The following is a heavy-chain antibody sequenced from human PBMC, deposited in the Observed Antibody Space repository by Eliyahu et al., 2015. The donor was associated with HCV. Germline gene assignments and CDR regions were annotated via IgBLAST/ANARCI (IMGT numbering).Heavy chain of an antibody. D-gene: IGHD2-15*01. Sequence: EVQLVESGGGLVQPGGSLRLSCXAXGFTFSSYWMSWVRXAPGKGLEWVTNIKQDGSEKXYVDSVXGRFTXSRDNAKNSLYLQMNSLRAEDTAVYYCARSRVPPCSGGSCYQLGGGYYFDYWGQGTLVTVSS. J-gene: IGHJ4*02. CDR3: ARSRVPPCSGGSCYQLGGGYYFDY. CDR2: IKQDGSEK. V-gene: IGHV3-7*01. CDR1: GFTFSSYW.